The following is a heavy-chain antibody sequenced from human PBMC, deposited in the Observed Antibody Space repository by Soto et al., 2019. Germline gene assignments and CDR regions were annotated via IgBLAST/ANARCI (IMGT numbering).Heavy chain of an antibody. CDR3: ARDAYWGRGFGELSGLDY. V-gene: IGHV3-30-3*01. J-gene: IGHJ4*02. CDR2: ISYDGSNK. D-gene: IGHD3-10*01. Sequence: QVQLVESGGGVVQPGRSLRLSCAASGITFSSNAMHWVRQAPGKGLEWVAGISYDGSNKYFADSVKGRFTISRDNSKNTLYLPMDSLRAEETAVYYCARDAYWGRGFGELSGLDYWGQGPMVTVSS. CDR1: GITFSSNA.